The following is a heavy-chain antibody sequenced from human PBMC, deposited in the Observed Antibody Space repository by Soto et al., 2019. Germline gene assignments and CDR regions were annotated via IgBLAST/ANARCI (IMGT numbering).Heavy chain of an antibody. CDR3: AKADDILTGYGFDP. V-gene: IGHV3-23*01. CDR1: GFTFNNVA. D-gene: IGHD3-9*01. CDR2: ISGRGGSI. Sequence: GGSLRLSCAASGFTFNNVAMSWVRQAPGKGLEWVSAISGRGGSINYADSVKGRFTISRDNSKNILYLQMNSLRAEDTAVYYCAKADDILTGYGFDPWGQGTLVTVSS. J-gene: IGHJ5*02.